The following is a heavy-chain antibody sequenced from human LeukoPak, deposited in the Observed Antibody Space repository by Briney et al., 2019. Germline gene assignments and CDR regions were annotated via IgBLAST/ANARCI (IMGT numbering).Heavy chain of an antibody. Sequence: GGPLRLSCGPTGFPHVDYGQSEVRRPPGEGLEWLCAINYNGAITDYADSVRGRFTISRDNAKLTLYLRMDSLRAEDTALYYCARDRLGPSFSVSHFDLWGQGTLVTVSS. CDR1: GFPHVDYG. J-gene: IGHJ4*02. CDR2: INYNGAIT. CDR3: ARDRLGPSFSVSHFDL. D-gene: IGHD3-3*02. V-gene: IGHV3-20*04.